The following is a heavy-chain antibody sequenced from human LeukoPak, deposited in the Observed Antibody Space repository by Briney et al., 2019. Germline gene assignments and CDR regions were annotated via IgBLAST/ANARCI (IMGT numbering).Heavy chain of an antibody. CDR1: GESFSGYF. D-gene: IGHD1-20*01. Sequence: PSETLSLTCAIYGESFSGYFWSWIRQPPGKGLEWIGEINHSGYTNYNPSLKSRVTISVDTSKNQFSLKLSSVTAADTAVYYCARHNWNDVLNWFDPWGQGTLVTVSS. J-gene: IGHJ5*02. CDR3: ARHNWNDVLNWFDP. V-gene: IGHV4-34*01. CDR2: INHSGYT.